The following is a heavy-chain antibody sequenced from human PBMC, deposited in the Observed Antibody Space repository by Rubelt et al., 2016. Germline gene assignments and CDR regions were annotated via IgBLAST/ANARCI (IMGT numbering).Heavy chain of an antibody. CDR2: YYSGST. V-gene: IGHV4-39*07. Sequence: YYSGSTYYNPSLKSRVTISVDTSKNQFSLKLSSVTAADTAVYYCARGFLEDAFDIWGQGTMVTVSS. J-gene: IGHJ3*02. CDR3: ARGFLEDAFDI. D-gene: IGHD3-10*01.